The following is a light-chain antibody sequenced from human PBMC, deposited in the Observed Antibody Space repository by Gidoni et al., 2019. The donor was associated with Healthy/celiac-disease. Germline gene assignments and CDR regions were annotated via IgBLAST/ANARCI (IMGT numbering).Light chain of an antibody. V-gene: IGKV3-11*01. Sequence: EIVLTQSPATLSFSPGERATLSCRASQSISSYLAWYQQKPGQAPRLLIYDASNRATGIPARFSGSGSGTDFTLTISSLEPEDVAVYYCQQRSNWPPYTFGQGTKLEIK. CDR3: QQRSNWPPYT. J-gene: IGKJ2*01. CDR2: DAS. CDR1: QSISSY.